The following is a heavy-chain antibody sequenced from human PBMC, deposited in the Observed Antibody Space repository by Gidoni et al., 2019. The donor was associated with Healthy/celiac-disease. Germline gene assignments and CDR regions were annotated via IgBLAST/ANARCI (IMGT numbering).Heavy chain of an antibody. CDR2: INAGNGNT. CDR1: GYTFTSYA. CDR3: ARDYYGSGWGGMGSPTD. J-gene: IGHJ4*02. Sequence: QVQLVQSGAEVKKPGASVKVSCKASGYTFTSYAMHWVRQAPGQSLEWMGWINAGNGNTKYSQKFQGRVTITRDTSASTAYMELGSLRSEDTAVYYCARDYYGSGWGGMGSPTDWGQGTLVTVSS. V-gene: IGHV1-3*01. D-gene: IGHD3-10*01.